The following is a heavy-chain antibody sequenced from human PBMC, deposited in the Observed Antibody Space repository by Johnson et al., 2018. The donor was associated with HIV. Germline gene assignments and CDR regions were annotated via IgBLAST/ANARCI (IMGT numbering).Heavy chain of an antibody. V-gene: IGHV3-30*18. Sequence: QVQLVESGGGVVQPGRSLRLSCAASGFTFSSYAMHWVRQAPGKGLEWVAVILYRGSNKYYADSVKGRFTISRDNSKNTLYLQMNSLRAEDTAVYYCAKYHDYYDSSGSAFDIWGQGTMVTVSS. CDR2: ILYRGSNK. CDR3: AKYHDYYDSSGSAFDI. CDR1: GFTFSSYA. J-gene: IGHJ3*02. D-gene: IGHD3-22*01.